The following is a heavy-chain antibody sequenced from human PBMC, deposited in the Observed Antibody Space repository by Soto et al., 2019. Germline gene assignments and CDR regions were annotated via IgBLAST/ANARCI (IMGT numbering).Heavy chain of an antibody. CDR1: GFTIKNYC. V-gene: IGHV3-30*02. Sequence: HPGASLRLSCVASGFTIKNYCMHWVRQAPGEGLEWVADFWANGRTTYYPDSVKGRFSISREHVKTSLYLQMNSLRAEDTALYYCANGYCSGGSCYSQASDIWGQGTMVNV. CDR3: ANGYCSGGSCYSQASDI. D-gene: IGHD2-15*01. J-gene: IGHJ3*02. CDR2: FWANGRTT.